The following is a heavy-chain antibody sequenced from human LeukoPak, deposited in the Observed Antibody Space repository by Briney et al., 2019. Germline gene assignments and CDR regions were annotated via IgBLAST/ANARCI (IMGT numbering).Heavy chain of an antibody. CDR1: GFTFSHYG. Sequence: GGSLRLSCAASGFTFSHYGMNWVRHTPGKGLEWVSGIRSNGITTYYADSVKGRFTTSRDNSKNTVYLQMNSLRADDTAMYFCVRDRASGSYDYWGQGALVTVSS. V-gene: IGHV3-23*01. CDR2: IRSNGITT. J-gene: IGHJ4*02. CDR3: VRDRASGSYDY. D-gene: IGHD1-14*01.